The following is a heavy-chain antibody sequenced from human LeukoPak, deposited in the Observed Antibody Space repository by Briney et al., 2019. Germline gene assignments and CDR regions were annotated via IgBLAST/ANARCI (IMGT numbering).Heavy chain of an antibody. V-gene: IGHV3-7*03. CDR2: IRHDGSEK. D-gene: IGHD3-22*01. J-gene: IGHJ4*02. Sequence: GGSLRLSCTASGFTFGNYWMSWVRQAPGKGLEWVANIRHDGSEKYYADSVKGRFSIFRDNAKTSVYLQLNSLRGEDTAVYFCAREIRSRNYEESTGYFNYWGQGTLVTVSS. CDR3: AREIRSRNYEESTGYFNY. CDR1: GFTFGNYW.